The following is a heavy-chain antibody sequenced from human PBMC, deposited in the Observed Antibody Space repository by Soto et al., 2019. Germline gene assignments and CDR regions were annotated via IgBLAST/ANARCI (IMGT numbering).Heavy chain of an antibody. CDR2: IYYSGST. CDR1: GGSISSSSYY. J-gene: IGHJ5*02. Sequence: SETLSLTCTVSGGSISSSSYYWGWIRQPPGKGLEWIGSIYYSGSTYYNTSLKSRVTISVDTSKNQFSLKLSSVTAADTAVYYCARQGPDIVVVPAAISPDNWFDPWGQGTLVTVSS. CDR3: ARQGPDIVVVPAAISPDNWFDP. V-gene: IGHV4-39*01. D-gene: IGHD2-2*02.